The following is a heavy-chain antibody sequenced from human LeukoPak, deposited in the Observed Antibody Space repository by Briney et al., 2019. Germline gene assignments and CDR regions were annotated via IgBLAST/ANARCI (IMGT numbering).Heavy chain of an antibody. Sequence: PSETLSLTCTVSGGSISSSGYYWSWIRQPPGKGLEWIGEINHSGSTNYNPSLKSRVTISVDTSKNQFSLKLSSVTAADTAVYYCARGTYYYDSSGYFHRNNWFDPWGQGTLVTVSS. V-gene: IGHV4-39*07. D-gene: IGHD3-22*01. J-gene: IGHJ5*02. CDR2: INHSGST. CDR3: ARGTYYYDSSGYFHRNNWFDP. CDR1: GGSISSSGYY.